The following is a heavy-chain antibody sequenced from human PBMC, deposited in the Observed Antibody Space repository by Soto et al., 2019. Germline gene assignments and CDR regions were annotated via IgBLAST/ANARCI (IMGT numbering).Heavy chain of an antibody. Sequence: QVQLVESGGGVVQPGRSLRLSCAPSGFSFSNYAIHWVRQAPGRGLEWVAVISHDGVNIFYADSVKGRFTISRDNSMNMMYLQMNSVRGEDTAVYFCAREANGKTSYYDYLDYWGQGTLVTVSS. CDR1: GFSFSNYA. D-gene: IGHD1-26*01. CDR2: ISHDGVNI. CDR3: AREANGKTSYYDYLDY. V-gene: IGHV3-30-3*01. J-gene: IGHJ4*02.